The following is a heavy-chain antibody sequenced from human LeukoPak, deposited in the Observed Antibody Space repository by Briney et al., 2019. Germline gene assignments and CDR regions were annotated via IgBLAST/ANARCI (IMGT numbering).Heavy chain of an antibody. CDR3: AREGTYYDILTGYSRSGYFDY. V-gene: IGHV4-34*01. Sequence: PSETLSLTCAVYGGSFSGYYWSWIRQPPGKGLEWIGEINHSGSTNYNPSLKSRVTISVDTSKNQFSLKLSSVTAADTAVYYCAREGTYYDILTGYSRSGYFDYWGQGTLVTVSS. CDR1: GGSFSGYY. J-gene: IGHJ4*02. CDR2: INHSGST. D-gene: IGHD3-9*01.